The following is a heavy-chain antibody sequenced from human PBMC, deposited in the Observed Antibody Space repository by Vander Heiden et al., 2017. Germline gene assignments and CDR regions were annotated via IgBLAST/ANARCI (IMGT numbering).Heavy chain of an antibody. J-gene: IGHJ4*02. CDR3: ARQGDYGDYYFDL. V-gene: IGHV4-39*01. Sequence: QLQLQESGPGLVKPSETLSLTCTVSGGSISSSSYYWGWIRQPPGKGLEWIGSIYYTGKTYTKPSLKSRVTISVDTSKNQFSLKVSSVTAADTAVYYCARQGDYGDYYFDLWGQGTLVTVSS. CDR1: GGSISSSSYY. D-gene: IGHD4-17*01. CDR2: IYYTGKT.